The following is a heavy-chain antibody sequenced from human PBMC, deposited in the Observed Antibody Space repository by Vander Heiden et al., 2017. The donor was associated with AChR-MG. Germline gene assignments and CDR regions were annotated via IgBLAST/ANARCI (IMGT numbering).Heavy chain of an antibody. Sequence: QVQLQESGPGLVKPSETLSLTCTVSGGSISSYYWSWIRQPPGMGLEWIGYIYYTGSTNYNPSLKSRITISVDTSKNQFSLKLSSVTAADTAVYYCASESYGDSRYFDLWGRGTLVTVSS. J-gene: IGHJ2*01. CDR2: IYYTGST. CDR1: GGSISSYY. D-gene: IGHD4-17*01. V-gene: IGHV4-59*01. CDR3: ASESYGDSRYFDL.